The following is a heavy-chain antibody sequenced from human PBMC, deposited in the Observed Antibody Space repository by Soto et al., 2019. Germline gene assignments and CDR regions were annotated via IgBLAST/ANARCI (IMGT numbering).Heavy chain of an antibody. J-gene: IGHJ4*02. Sequence: GSLRLSCAASGYTFSHYWMHWVRQAPGKGLVWVSRVNPDGTITTYADSVKGRFTISRDNAKNTLYLQMNSLGVEDTALYYCSYETCGDKDFWGQGTPV. D-gene: IGHD2-21*01. CDR1: GYTFSHYW. V-gene: IGHV3-74*01. CDR3: SYETCGDKDF. CDR2: VNPDGTIT.